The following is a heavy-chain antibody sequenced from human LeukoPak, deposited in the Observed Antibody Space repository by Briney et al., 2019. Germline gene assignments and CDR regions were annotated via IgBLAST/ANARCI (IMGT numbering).Heavy chain of an antibody. J-gene: IGHJ4*02. D-gene: IGHD3-10*01. CDR3: ARLGGSGGHSVDY. V-gene: IGHV1-69*05. Sequence: EASVKVSCKASGGTFSSYAISWVRQAPGQGLEWMGGIIPIFGTANYAQKFQGRVTITTDESTSTAYMELSSLRSEDTAVYYCARLGGSGGHSVDYWGQGTLVTVSS. CDR2: IIPIFGTA. CDR1: GGTFSSYA.